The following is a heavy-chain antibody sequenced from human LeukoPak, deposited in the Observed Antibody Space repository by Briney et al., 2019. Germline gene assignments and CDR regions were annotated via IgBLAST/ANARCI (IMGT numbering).Heavy chain of an antibody. V-gene: IGHV3-7*03. CDR2: MRRDGNEI. CDR1: GFTFSTYW. J-gene: IGHJ4*02. Sequence: PGGSLRLSCSASGFTFSTYWMSWVRQAPGKGLEWVANMRRDGNEIYYLDSVRGRFTTSRDNAKNSLYLQMNSLRAEDTAVYYCAKNLVPKITGPYGGREPLATVPS. CDR3: AKNLVPKITGPY. D-gene: IGHD2-8*02.